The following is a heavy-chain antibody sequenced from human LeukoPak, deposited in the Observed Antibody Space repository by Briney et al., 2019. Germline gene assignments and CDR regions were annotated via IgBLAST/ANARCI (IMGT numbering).Heavy chain of an antibody. CDR3: ARGQKYRNGYTVTELGSGYFDY. Sequence: SETLSLTCAVYGGSFSGYYWSWIRQPPGRGLEWIGYIYYSGRTSYNPSLTSRVTISVDTSKNHFTLTLSPVTAGDTAVYYCARGQKYRNGYTVTELGSGYFDYWGQGTLVTVSS. CDR2: IYYSGRT. CDR1: GGSFSGYY. D-gene: IGHD5-18*01. J-gene: IGHJ4*02. V-gene: IGHV4-59*01.